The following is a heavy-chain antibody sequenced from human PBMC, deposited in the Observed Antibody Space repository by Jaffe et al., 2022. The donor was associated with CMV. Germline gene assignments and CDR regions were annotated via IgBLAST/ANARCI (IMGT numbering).Heavy chain of an antibody. D-gene: IGHD5-12*01. CDR2: MYYSGST. V-gene: IGHV4-39*01. Sequence: QLQLQESGPGLVKPSETLSLICSVSGGSISSSSYYWGWVRQSPGKGLEWIGSMYYSGSTYYNPSLKSRVTISGDASKNQLSLRLNSVTAADTAVYYCVRLVEIGGLRLGGDAFDIWGLGTLVTVSS. CDR3: VRLVEIGGLRLGGDAFDI. CDR1: GGSISSSSYY. J-gene: IGHJ3*02.